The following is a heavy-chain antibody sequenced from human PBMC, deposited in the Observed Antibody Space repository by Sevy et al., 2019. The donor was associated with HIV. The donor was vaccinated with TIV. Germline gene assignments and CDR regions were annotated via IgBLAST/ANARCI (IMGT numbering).Heavy chain of an antibody. CDR3: AGENAWGRGYS. D-gene: IGHD1-26*01. CDR2: IYYNGHI. V-gene: IGHV4-59*08. CDR1: GGSITSLY. Sequence: SETLSLTCTVSGGSITSLYWNWIRQPPGKGLEWIAIIYYNGHINYNPSLKSRVTLSLDTSKNQFSLRLSSVTAADTAMYYCAGENAWGRGYSRGQRTLVTVSS. J-gene: IGHJ5*01.